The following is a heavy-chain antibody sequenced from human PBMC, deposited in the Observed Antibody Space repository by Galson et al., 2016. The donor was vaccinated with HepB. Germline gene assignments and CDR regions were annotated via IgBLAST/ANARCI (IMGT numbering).Heavy chain of an antibody. Sequence: SLRLSCAASEFKFDDYAMHWVRQVPGKGLQWVSGISWDSRNIGYADSVKGRFTISRDNAKNSLYLQINSLTTEDTALYYCTKAAKAMAPPYYMDVWGKGTTVTVSS. V-gene: IGHV3-9*01. D-gene: IGHD2-8*01. CDR2: ISWDSRNI. J-gene: IGHJ6*03. CDR3: TKAAKAMAPPYYMDV. CDR1: EFKFDDYA.